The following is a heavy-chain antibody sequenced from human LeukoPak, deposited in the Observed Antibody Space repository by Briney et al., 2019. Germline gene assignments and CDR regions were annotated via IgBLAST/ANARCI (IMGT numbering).Heavy chain of an antibody. Sequence: PGGSLRLSCAASGFTVSSNYMSWVRRAPGKGLEWVSALYSGGGTDYRDSVKGRFTISRDNSKNTLYLQMNSLRAEDTAVYYCTGDSSSWYYWGQGTLVTVSS. CDR1: GFTVSSNY. CDR2: LYSGGGT. CDR3: TGDSSSWYY. J-gene: IGHJ4*02. D-gene: IGHD6-13*01. V-gene: IGHV3-53*01.